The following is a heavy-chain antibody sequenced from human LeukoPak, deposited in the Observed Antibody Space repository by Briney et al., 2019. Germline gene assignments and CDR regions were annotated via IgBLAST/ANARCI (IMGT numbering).Heavy chain of an antibody. CDR2: ISYDGSNK. CDR3: AKSWGSTRPYYNYMDV. J-gene: IGHJ6*03. D-gene: IGHD1-26*01. V-gene: IGHV3-30-3*02. Sequence: GGSLRLSCAASGFTFSSYAMHWVRQAPGKGLEWVAVISYDGSNKYYADSVKGRFTISRDNSKNTLYLQMNGLRPEDTAVYYCAKSWGSTRPYYNYMDVWGKGTTVTVSS. CDR1: GFTFSSYA.